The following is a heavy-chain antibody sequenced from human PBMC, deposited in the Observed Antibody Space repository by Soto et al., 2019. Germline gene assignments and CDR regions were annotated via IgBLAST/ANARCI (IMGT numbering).Heavy chain of an antibody. Sequence: PRGSLRLCCAASGFTFSSYGMDWVRQAPGKGLEWVAVIWYDGSNKYYADSVKGRFTISRDNSKNTLYLQMNSLRAEDTAVYYCARDRSITIFGVVITGPLDVWGQGTTVTVSS. CDR2: IWYDGSNK. V-gene: IGHV3-33*01. CDR3: ARDRSITIFGVVITGPLDV. J-gene: IGHJ6*02. CDR1: GFTFSSYG. D-gene: IGHD3-3*01.